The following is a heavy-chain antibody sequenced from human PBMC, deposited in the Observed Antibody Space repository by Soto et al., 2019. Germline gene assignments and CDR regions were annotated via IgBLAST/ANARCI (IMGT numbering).Heavy chain of an antibody. CDR3: ARDVLWSPQKPIDF. Sequence: GASVKVSCKASGYTFSGYYTHLVRQAPGQALEWMXSXNXXXGXTXXXQXXKXRVTMTRDTSIGTAYLELTNMTSDDTAVYYRARDVLWSPQKPIDFWGQGTLVTVSS. D-gene: IGHD2-21*01. J-gene: IGHJ4*02. V-gene: IGHV1-2*02. CDR2: XNXXXGXT. CDR1: GYTFSGYY.